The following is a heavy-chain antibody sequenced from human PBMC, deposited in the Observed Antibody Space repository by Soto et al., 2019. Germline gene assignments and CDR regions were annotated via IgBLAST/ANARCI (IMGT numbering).Heavy chain of an antibody. V-gene: IGHV1-8*02. Sequence: GAAVKVSCKASGYTFINDDISWVRQATGQGLEWMGWMNPGSGKTGYANKFQGRVTMTRDASTSTAHLELSSLTSEDTAVYYCARMASFGTLNWFDPWGQGTLVTVSS. D-gene: IGHD3-16*01. CDR2: MNPGSGKT. J-gene: IGHJ5*02. CDR1: GYTFINDD. CDR3: ARMASFGTLNWFDP.